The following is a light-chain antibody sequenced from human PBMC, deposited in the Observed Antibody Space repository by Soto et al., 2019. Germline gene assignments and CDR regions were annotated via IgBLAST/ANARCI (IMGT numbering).Light chain of an antibody. CDR2: GAS. CDR1: QGMSRK. V-gene: IGKV3-15*01. Sequence: DIVMTQSPSTLSVAPGERVTFSCRASQGMSRKLAWYQHKPGQAPRLLISGASTGATGIPDRFSGSGSGTDLTITISRLEPEDFEVYYCQQYGSSSITFGQGTRLEIK. CDR3: QQYGSSSIT. J-gene: IGKJ5*01.